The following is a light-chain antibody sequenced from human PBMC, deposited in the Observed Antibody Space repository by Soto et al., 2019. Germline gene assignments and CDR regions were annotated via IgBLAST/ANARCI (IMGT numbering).Light chain of an antibody. CDR3: QQYGSSPPPIT. CDR2: GAS. Sequence: EIVLAQSPGTLSLSPGERATFSCRSSQSVSSSYLAWYQQKPGQAPRLLIYGASSRATGIPDRFSGSGSGTDFTLTISRLEPEDFAVYYCQQYGSSPPPITFGQGTRLEI. CDR1: QSVSSSY. V-gene: IGKV3-20*01. J-gene: IGKJ5*01.